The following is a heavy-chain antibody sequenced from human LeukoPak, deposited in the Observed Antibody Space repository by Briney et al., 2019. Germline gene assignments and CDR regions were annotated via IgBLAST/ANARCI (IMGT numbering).Heavy chain of an antibody. CDR2: FYHSGST. V-gene: IGHV4-38-2*02. Sequence: PSETLSLTCTVSGYSISSGYYWGWIRQPPGKGLEWIGNFYHSGSTYYNPSLKSRVTMSVDTSKNQFSLKLSSVTAADTAVYYCARSSGSLFDCWGQGTLVTVSS. J-gene: IGHJ4*02. D-gene: IGHD1-26*01. CDR1: GYSISSGYY. CDR3: ARSSGSLFDC.